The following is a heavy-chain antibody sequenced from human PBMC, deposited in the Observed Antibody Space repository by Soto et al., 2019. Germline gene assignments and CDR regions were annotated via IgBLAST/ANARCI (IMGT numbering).Heavy chain of an antibody. D-gene: IGHD2-15*01. CDR1: GGSISSGNYY. CDR2: ISYSGSA. CDR3: ATMGTPATGLYYFDY. V-gene: IGHV4-30-4*01. Sequence: SETLSLTCTVSGGSISSGNYYWSWIRQPPGKGLEWIGFISYSGSAYYNPSLKSRVTISVDTSKNQFSLNLSFVTAADTAVYYCATMGTPATGLYYFDYWGQGTLVTVFS. J-gene: IGHJ4*02.